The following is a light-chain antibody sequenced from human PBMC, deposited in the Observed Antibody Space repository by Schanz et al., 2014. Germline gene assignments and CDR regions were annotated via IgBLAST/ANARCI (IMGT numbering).Light chain of an antibody. V-gene: IGLV2-8*01. CDR1: SSDVGGYNF. CDR3: TSYAGGNNFV. Sequence: QSALTQPASVSGSPGQSITISCTGTSSDVGGYNFVSWYQQHPGKAPKLMIYEVTKRPSGVPDRFSGSKSGNTASLTISGLQAVDEADYYCTSYAGGNNFVFGTGTKLTVL. CDR2: EVT. J-gene: IGLJ1*01.